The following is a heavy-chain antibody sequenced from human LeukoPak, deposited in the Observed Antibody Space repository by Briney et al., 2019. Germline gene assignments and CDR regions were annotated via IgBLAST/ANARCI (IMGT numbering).Heavy chain of an antibody. CDR3: ARHSSSGSYYLPFDY. V-gene: IGHV4-39*01. J-gene: IGHJ4*02. D-gene: IGHD3-10*01. Sequence: SETLSLTCTVSGGSISSYYWGWIRQPPGKGLEWIGSIYYSGSTHYNPSLKSRVTISVDTSKNQFSLKLSSVTAADTAVYYCARHSSSGSYYLPFDYWGQGTLVTVSS. CDR1: GGSISSYY. CDR2: IYYSGST.